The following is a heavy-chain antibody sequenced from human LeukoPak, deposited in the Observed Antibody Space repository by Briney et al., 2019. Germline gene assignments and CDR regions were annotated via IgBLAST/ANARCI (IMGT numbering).Heavy chain of an antibody. V-gene: IGHV3-23*01. D-gene: IGHD6-19*01. J-gene: IGHJ4*02. Sequence: GGSLRLSCAASGFSFSTRAMTWVRQAPGKGLEWVSIIASNGAGTNYADTYYADSVKGRFIVSRDISKNILYLQLNSLRAGDTAVYYCAKNGGDRSDWYLDSWGQGTLVTVSS. CDR1: GFSFSTRA. CDR3: AKNGGDRSDWYLDS. CDR2: IASNGAGTNYADT.